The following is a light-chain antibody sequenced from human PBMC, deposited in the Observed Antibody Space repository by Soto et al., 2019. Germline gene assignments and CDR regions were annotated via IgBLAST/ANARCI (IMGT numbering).Light chain of an antibody. J-gene: IGLJ3*02. CDR1: SFDVGNRNY. Sequence: QSALTQPASVSGSPGQSITISGTGTSFDVGNRNYVSWYQQHPGKAPKLIIYEVNNRPSGISDRFSGSKSGNTASLTISGLQAEDEADYYCSSYTTIGTWVFGGGTKVTVL. CDR3: SSYTTIGTWV. V-gene: IGLV2-14*01. CDR2: EVN.